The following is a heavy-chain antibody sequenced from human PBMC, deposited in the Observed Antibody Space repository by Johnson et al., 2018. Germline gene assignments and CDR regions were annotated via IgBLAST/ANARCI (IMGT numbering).Heavy chain of an antibody. D-gene: IGHD6-19*01. Sequence: HVQLVQSGAEVKEPGASGKVSCKVSGYSLTELAMHWVRQAPGQVLERVGSLDPDEADTLAAQIFPGRVTMTPDTSTDTAYMALSSLTSKYTAGYYCATDQSGWRTTDAFDLWGQGTLVTVSS. CDR3: ATDQSGWRTTDAFDL. V-gene: IGHV1-24*01. CDR1: GYSLTELA. CDR2: LDPDEADT. J-gene: IGHJ3*01.